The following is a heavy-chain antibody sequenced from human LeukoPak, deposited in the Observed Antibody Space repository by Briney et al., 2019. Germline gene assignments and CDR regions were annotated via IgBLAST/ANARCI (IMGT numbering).Heavy chain of an antibody. CDR3: ARGVLLWFGELHYFDY. J-gene: IGHJ4*02. V-gene: IGHV4-38-2*02. D-gene: IGHD3-10*01. CDR1: GYSISSGYY. CDR2: IYHGGRT. Sequence: SETLSLTCTVSGYSISSGYYWGWIRQTPGKGLEWIGYIYHGGRTDYNPSLKSRVTISVDTSKNQFSLKLSSVTAADTAVYYCARGVLLWFGELHYFDYWGQGTLVTVSS.